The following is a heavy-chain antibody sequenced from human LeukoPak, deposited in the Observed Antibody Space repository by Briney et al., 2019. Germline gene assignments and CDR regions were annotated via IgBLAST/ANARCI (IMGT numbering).Heavy chain of an antibody. D-gene: IGHD3-16*01. Sequence: GTSLRLSCTASGFTFSSFGMHWVRQAPGKGLEWVAVISYEGSNKYYTDSVKGRFSISRGNSKNTLYLQMNSLRAEDTAVYYCAKDWAAGGPHYFDFWGQGTLVTVSS. CDR3: AKDWAAGGPHYFDF. J-gene: IGHJ4*02. V-gene: IGHV3-30*18. CDR1: GFTFSSFG. CDR2: ISYEGSNK.